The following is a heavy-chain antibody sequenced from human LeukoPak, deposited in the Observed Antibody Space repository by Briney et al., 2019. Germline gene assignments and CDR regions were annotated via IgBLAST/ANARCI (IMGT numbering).Heavy chain of an antibody. Sequence: SETLSLTCAVHGGSFSGYYWSWFRQPPGKGLEWTGEIHYTGATNYSTSLEGRVPISPGASNNQASLRMNAVTAAEPAVFYCGRGITVVYYCDLWGRGTLVTVSS. V-gene: IGHV4-34*01. CDR1: GGSFSGYY. J-gene: IGHJ2*01. D-gene: IGHD5/OR15-5a*01. CDR2: IHYTGAT. CDR3: GRGITVVYYCDL.